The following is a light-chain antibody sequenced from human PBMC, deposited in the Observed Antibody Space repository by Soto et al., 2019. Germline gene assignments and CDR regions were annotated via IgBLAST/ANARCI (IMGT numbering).Light chain of an antibody. CDR2: AAS. Sequence: AIRMTQSPSSFSASTGDRVTITCRASQGISSYLAWYQQKPGKAPKLLIYAASTLHSGVPSRFSGSGSGTDFTLPISCMQSEDFLTDYYQQYYSYPWTFGQGTKVEIK. V-gene: IGKV1-8*01. J-gene: IGKJ1*01. CDR3: QQYYSYPWT. CDR1: QGISSY.